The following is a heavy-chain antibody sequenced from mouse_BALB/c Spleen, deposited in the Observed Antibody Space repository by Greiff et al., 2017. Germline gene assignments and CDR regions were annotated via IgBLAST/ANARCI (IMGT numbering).Heavy chain of an antibody. D-gene: IGHD1-1*01. CDR3: ARGGYGSSLDY. V-gene: IGHV5-6-5*01. Sequence: EVKLMESGGGLVKPGGSLKLSCAASGFTFSSYAMSWVRQTPEKRLEWVASISSGGSTYYPDSVKGRFTISRDNARNILYLQMSSLRSEDTAMYCCARGGYGSSLDYWGQGTTLTVSS. CDR1: GFTFSSYA. J-gene: IGHJ2*01. CDR2: ISSGGST.